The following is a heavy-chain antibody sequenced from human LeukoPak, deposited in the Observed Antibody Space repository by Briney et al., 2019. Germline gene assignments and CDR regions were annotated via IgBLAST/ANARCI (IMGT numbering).Heavy chain of an antibody. D-gene: IGHD3-3*01. CDR1: GDSISSGSYY. CDR3: ASGYDFWSGYYPY. V-gene: IGHV4-61*02. CDR2: IYTSEST. Sequence: PSETLSLTCTVSGDSISSGSYYWSWIRQPAGKGLEWVGRIYTSESTNYNPSLKSRVTISGDTSKNQFSLKLSSVTAADTAVYYCASGYDFWSGYYPYWGQGTLVTVSS. J-gene: IGHJ4*02.